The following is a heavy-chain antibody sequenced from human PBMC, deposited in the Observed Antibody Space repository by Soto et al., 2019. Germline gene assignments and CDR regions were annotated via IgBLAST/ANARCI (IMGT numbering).Heavy chain of an antibody. CDR1: GFTFSNYR. Sequence: EVQLLESGGGLVQPGGSLRLSCAASGFTFSNYRMSWVRQAPGKGLEWVSSISDSGGVTFYADSVKGRFTISRDNSENTLYLQMNSLRVEDTAVFYCARGAFSRQFDYWGQGILVTVSS. CDR3: ARGAFSRQFDY. J-gene: IGHJ4*02. D-gene: IGHD3-3*02. CDR2: ISDSGGVT. V-gene: IGHV3-23*01.